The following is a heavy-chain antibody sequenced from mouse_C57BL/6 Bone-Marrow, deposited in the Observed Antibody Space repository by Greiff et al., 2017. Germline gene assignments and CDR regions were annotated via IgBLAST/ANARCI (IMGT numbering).Heavy chain of an antibody. J-gene: IGHJ2*01. CDR3: IITTAPGDFDY. CDR2: IRNKANNHAT. D-gene: IGHD1-1*01. Sequence: EVKLVESGGGLVQPGGSMKLSCAASGFTFSDAWMDWVRQSPEKGLEWVAEIRNKANNHATYYAESVKGRFTISRDDSKSSVYLQMNSLRAEDTGIYYCIITTAPGDFDYWGQGTTLTVSS. V-gene: IGHV6-6*01. CDR1: GFTFSDAW.